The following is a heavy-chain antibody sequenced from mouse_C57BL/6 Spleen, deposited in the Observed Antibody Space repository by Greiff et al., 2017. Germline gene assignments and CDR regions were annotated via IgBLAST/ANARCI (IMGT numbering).Heavy chain of an antibody. CDR2: IDPSDSET. J-gene: IGHJ1*03. CDR3: ARGNYWYFDV. Sequence: VQLQQPGAELVRPGSSVKLSCKASGYTFTSYWMHWVKQRPIQGLEWIGNIDPSDSETHYNQKYKDKATLTEDKSSSTAYMQLSSLTSEDSAVYYCARGNYWYFDVWGTGTTVTVSS. V-gene: IGHV1-52*01. CDR1: GYTFTSYW.